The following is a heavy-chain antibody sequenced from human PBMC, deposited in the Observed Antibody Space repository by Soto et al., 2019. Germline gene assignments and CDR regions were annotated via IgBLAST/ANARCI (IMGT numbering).Heavy chain of an antibody. J-gene: IGHJ6*02. Sequence: QVQLVESGGGVVQSGRSLRLSCAASGLSFSSFVMHWVRQAPGKGLDWVAIISYDGSNQYYADSVKGRFTISRDNSMNTLYSKMNRLRVEDTAVYYCARDRPVVAGSYYGYHGMDVWGQGTTVTVSS. CDR2: ISYDGSNQ. CDR3: ARDRPVVAGSYYGYHGMDV. CDR1: GLSFSSFV. V-gene: IGHV3-33*01. D-gene: IGHD1-26*01.